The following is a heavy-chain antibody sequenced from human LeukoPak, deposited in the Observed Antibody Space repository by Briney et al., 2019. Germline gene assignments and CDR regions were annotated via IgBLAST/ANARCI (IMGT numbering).Heavy chain of an antibody. Sequence: PSETLSLTCAVSGGSISSSNWWSWVRQPPGKGLEWIGYIYYSGSTYYNPSLKSRVTISVDTSKNQFSLKLSSVTAADTAVYYCAREREDTYYYDSSGYRTYFDYWGQGTLVTVSS. D-gene: IGHD3-22*01. V-gene: IGHV4-4*02. CDR3: AREREDTYYYDSSGYRTYFDY. J-gene: IGHJ4*02. CDR1: GGSISSSNW. CDR2: IYYSGST.